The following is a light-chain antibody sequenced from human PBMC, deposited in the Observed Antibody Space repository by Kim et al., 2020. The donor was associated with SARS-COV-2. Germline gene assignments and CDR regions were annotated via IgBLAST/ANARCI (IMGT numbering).Light chain of an antibody. CDR2: GKN. J-gene: IGLJ3*02. V-gene: IGLV3-19*01. CDR1: SLRSYY. Sequence: LGQTVRITCQGDSLRSYYESWYQQKPGQATVLVIYGKNNRPSGIPDRFSGSSSGNTASLTITGAQAEDEADYYCNSRDSSGNFGVFGGGTQLTVL. CDR3: NSRDSSGNFGV.